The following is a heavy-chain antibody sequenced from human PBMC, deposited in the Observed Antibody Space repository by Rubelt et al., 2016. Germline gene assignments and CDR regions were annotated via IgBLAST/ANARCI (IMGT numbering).Heavy chain of an antibody. CDR1: GYTFTSYY. J-gene: IGHJ4*02. Sequence: QVQLVQSGAEVKKPGASVTVSCKASGYTFTSYYMHWVRQAPGQGLEWMGIINPSGGSTTYAQKFQGRVTMTRDTSTSTVYMDLSSLRCEDTAVYYCARVGFYYDSGSYVDWGQGTLVTVSS. D-gene: IGHD3-10*01. V-gene: IGHV1-46*01. CDR2: INPSGGST. CDR3: ARVGFYYDSGSYVD.